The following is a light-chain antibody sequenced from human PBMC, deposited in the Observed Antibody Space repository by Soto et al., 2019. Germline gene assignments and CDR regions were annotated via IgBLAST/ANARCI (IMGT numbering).Light chain of an antibody. Sequence: EIVLTQSPATLSLSPGERATVSGRASQNVANYLDWYQQKPGQAPRLLIYGASSRATGIPDRFSGSGSGTDLTLTISRLEPEHFAVYYCQQYGSSPRTFGQGTKVDIK. CDR2: GAS. CDR3: QQYGSSPRT. CDR1: QNVANY. V-gene: IGKV3-20*01. J-gene: IGKJ1*01.